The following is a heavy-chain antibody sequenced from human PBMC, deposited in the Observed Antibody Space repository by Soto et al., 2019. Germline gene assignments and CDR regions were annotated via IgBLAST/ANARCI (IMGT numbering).Heavy chain of an antibody. CDR1: GNTLTSDG. J-gene: IGHJ4*02. CDR2: ISAYNGNT. CDR3: ARDGSTRGWWWFDY. Sequence: QVQLVQSGAEVKKPGASVRVSCKASGNTLTSDGISWVRQAPGQGLEWMGWISAYNGNTNYAQKPQGRVTMTTDTSTRAAYRELRSMRSDDTAVYYCARDGSTRGWWWFDYWGQGTLVTVSA. V-gene: IGHV1-18*01. D-gene: IGHD2-21*01.